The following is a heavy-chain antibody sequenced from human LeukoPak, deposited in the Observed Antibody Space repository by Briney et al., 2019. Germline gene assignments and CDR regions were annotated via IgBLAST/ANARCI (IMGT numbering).Heavy chain of an antibody. CDR2: INPNSGGT. V-gene: IGHV1-2*02. D-gene: IGHD3-22*01. CDR3: ASFPGRSGYYRHFDY. Sequence: ASVKVSCKASGYTFTGYYMHWVRQAPGQGLEWMGWINPNSGGTNYAQKFQGRVTMTRDTSISTAYMELSRLRSDDTAVYYCASFPGRSGYYRHFDYWGQGTLVTVSS. J-gene: IGHJ4*02. CDR1: GYTFTGYY.